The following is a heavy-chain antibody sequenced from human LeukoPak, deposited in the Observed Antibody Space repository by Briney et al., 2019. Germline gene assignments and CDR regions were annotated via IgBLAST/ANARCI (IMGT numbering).Heavy chain of an antibody. D-gene: IGHD6-13*01. CDR3: ARELVAAAGRVFDY. J-gene: IGHJ4*02. CDR1: GGSISSYY. CDR2: IYYSGST. V-gene: IGHV4-59*01. Sequence: SETLSLTCTVSGGSISSYYWSWIRQPPAKGLEWIGYIYYSGSTNYNPSLKSRVTISVDTSKNQFSLKLSSVTAADTAVYYCARELVAAAGRVFDYWGQGTLVTVSS.